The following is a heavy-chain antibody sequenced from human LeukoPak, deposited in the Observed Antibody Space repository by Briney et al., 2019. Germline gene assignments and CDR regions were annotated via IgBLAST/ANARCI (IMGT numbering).Heavy chain of an antibody. CDR3: ARVGYNLLTGYYKAWEVDY. D-gene: IGHD3-9*01. Sequence: SETLSLTCTVSGDSISSSTYYWGWIRPPPGKGLEWIGSIYYGGNTYYNPSLKSRVTISVDTSKNQFSLKLSSVTAADTAVYYCARVGYNLLTGYYKAWEVDYWGQGTLVTVSS. CDR2: IYYGGNT. J-gene: IGHJ4*02. V-gene: IGHV4-39*01. CDR1: GDSISSSTYY.